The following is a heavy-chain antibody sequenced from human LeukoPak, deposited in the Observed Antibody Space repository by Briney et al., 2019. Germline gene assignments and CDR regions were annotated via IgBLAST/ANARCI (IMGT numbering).Heavy chain of an antibody. V-gene: IGHV4-30-2*01. CDR3: ARVRSDSSGYYGPNDAFDI. CDR1: GGSISSGGYS. Sequence: SQTLSLTCAVSGGSISSGGYSWSWIRQPPGKGLEWIGYMYHSGNTYYNPSLKSRVTISVDRSKNQFSLRLSSVTAADTAVYYCARVRSDSSGYYGPNDAFDIWGQGTMVTVSS. CDR2: MYHSGNT. J-gene: IGHJ3*02. D-gene: IGHD3-22*01.